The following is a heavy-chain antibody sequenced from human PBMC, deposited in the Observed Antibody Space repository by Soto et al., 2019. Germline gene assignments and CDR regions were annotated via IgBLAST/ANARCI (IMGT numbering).Heavy chain of an antibody. CDR3: AGIGEDDYDGMDV. CDR1: GGSMRSYY. D-gene: IGHD3-22*01. Sequence: PSETLSLTCSVSGGSMRSYYWNWLRQPAGKGLEWIGRIYSRGDTNYTPSVMSRVTMSVDTSKNEFSLRLNSVTAADTAVYYCAGIGEDDYDGMDVWSQGTTVTVSS. V-gene: IGHV4-4*07. J-gene: IGHJ6*02. CDR2: IYSRGDT.